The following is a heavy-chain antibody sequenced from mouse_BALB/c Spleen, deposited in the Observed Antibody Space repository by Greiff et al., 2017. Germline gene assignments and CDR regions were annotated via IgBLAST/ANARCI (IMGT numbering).Heavy chain of an antibody. CDR1: GFTFSDYY. CDR2: ISDGGSYT. Sequence: EVMLVESGGGLVKPGGSLKLSCAASGFTFSDYYMYWVCQTPEKRLEWVATISDGGSYTYYPDSVKGRFTISRDNAKNNLYLQMSSLKSEDTAMYYCARDGVRRFAYWGQGTLVTVSA. J-gene: IGHJ3*01. CDR3: ARDGVRRFAY. D-gene: IGHD2-14*01. V-gene: IGHV5-4*02.